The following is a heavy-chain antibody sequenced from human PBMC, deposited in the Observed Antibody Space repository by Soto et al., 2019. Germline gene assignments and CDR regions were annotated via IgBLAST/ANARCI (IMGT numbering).Heavy chain of an antibody. CDR3: ARVWGGAFDF. D-gene: IGHD3-10*01. Sequence: SSETLSLTCTVSGGSISSSIYYWGWIRQPPGRGLEWIGIIDYSGTTYYNPSLKSRLTMSVDTSKNQFSLKLSSVTAADTAVYYCARVWGGAFDFWGQGTMVTVS. CDR1: GGSISSSIYY. V-gene: IGHV4-39*07. J-gene: IGHJ3*01. CDR2: IDYSGTT.